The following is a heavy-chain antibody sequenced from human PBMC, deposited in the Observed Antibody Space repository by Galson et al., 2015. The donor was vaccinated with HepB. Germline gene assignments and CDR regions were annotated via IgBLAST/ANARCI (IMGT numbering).Heavy chain of an antibody. CDR2: IDPNSGDT. D-gene: IGHD3-3*01. J-gene: IGHJ2*01. CDR3: ARVLHGGLYWYFDL. CDR1: GYTFTNYA. V-gene: IGHV1-2*02. Sequence: SVKVSCKASGYTFTNYAINWVRQAPGQGLEWMGWIDPNSGDTSYTQRFLGRLTMTSDTSIYTAYMELSRLRSDDTAMYYCARVLHGGLYWYFDLWGRGTLVTVSS.